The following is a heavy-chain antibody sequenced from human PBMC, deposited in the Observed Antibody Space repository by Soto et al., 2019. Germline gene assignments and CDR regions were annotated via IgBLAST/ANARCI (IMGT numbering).Heavy chain of an antibody. J-gene: IGHJ4*02. CDR1: GGSISSYY. CDR3: ARSEWLAPHFDY. D-gene: IGHD6-19*01. Sequence: SETLSLTCTVSGGSISSYYWSWIRQPPGKGLEWIGYIYYSGSTNYNPSLKSRVTISVDTSKNQFSLKLSSVTAADTAVYYCARSEWLAPHFDYWGQGTLVTVSS. V-gene: IGHV4-59*08. CDR2: IYYSGST.